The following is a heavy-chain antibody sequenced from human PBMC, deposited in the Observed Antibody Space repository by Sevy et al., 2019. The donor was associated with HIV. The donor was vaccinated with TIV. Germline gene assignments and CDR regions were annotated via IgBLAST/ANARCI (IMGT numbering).Heavy chain of an antibody. Sequence: GGSLRLSCAASGFTFSSYAMSWVRQAPGKGLEWVSHISGSGITTYYADSVKGRFIVSRDNAKNSLYLQMNSLRAEDTAVFYCAAGVGAAPGDYWGQGTLVTVSS. CDR3: AAGVGAAPGDY. CDR1: GFTFSSYA. D-gene: IGHD2-15*01. V-gene: IGHV3-48*04. J-gene: IGHJ4*02. CDR2: ISGSGITT.